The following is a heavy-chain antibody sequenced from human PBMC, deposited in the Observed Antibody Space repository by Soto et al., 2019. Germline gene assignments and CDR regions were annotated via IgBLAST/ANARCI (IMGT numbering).Heavy chain of an antibody. J-gene: IGHJ6*02. V-gene: IGHV4-31*03. CDR3: ARVRYDINGWAGDYYGMDV. CDR1: GGSISSGGYY. CDR2: IYYSGST. D-gene: IGHD3-9*01. Sequence: TLSLTCTVSGGSISSGGYYWSWIRQHPGKGLEWIGYIYYSGSTYYNPSLKSRVTISVDTSKNQFSLKLSSVTAADTAVYNCARVRYDINGWAGDYYGMDVWGQGTTVTVSS.